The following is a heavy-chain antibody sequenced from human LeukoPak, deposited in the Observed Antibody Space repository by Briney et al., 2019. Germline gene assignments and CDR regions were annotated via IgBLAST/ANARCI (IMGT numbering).Heavy chain of an antibody. Sequence: SETLSLTCTVSGGSISSYYWSWIRQPPGKGLEWIGYTYYSGSTNYNPSLKSRVTISVDTSKNQFSLKLSSVTAADTAVYYCARWAKHKSYFDYWGQGTLVTVSS. CDR3: ARWAKHKSYFDY. J-gene: IGHJ4*02. V-gene: IGHV4-59*01. CDR2: TYYSGST. D-gene: IGHD4/OR15-4a*01. CDR1: GGSISSYY.